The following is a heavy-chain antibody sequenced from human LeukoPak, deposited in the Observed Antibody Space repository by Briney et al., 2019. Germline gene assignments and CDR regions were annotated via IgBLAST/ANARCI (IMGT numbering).Heavy chain of an antibody. CDR3: ARELAAAGFDY. CDR2: VTNSGST. Sequence: SETLSLTCTVSGGSIGNYYWSWIRPPPGKGLEWIGYVTNSGSTNYNPSLKSRVTTSVDTSKNQFSLKLSSVIPADTAVYHCARELAAAGFDYWGQGTPVTVSS. CDR1: GGSIGNYY. D-gene: IGHD6-13*01. V-gene: IGHV4-59*01. J-gene: IGHJ4*02.